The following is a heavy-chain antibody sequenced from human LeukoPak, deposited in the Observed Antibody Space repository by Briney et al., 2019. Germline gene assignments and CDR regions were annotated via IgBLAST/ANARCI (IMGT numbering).Heavy chain of an antibody. D-gene: IGHD3-3*01. V-gene: IGHV4-39*02. CDR3: ARVFTMYGVVFDY. Sequence: SETLPLTCTVSGGSISSSSYSWGWIRQPPGKGLEWIGSIYYSGSTYYNPSLKRRVTISVDTSKNQFSLKLTSVTAADTAVYYCARVFTMYGVVFDYWGQGTLVTVSS. CDR1: GGSISSSSYS. J-gene: IGHJ4*02. CDR2: IYYSGST.